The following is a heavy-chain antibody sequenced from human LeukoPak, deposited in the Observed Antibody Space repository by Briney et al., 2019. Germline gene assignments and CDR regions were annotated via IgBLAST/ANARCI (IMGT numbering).Heavy chain of an antibody. Sequence: GGSLRLSCAASGFTFSSYSMNWVRQAPGKGLEWVSSISSSSSYIYYADSVKGRFTISRDNAKNSLYLQMNSLRAEDTAVYYCARKLRYFDWLSDCRYYFDYWGQGTLVTVSS. D-gene: IGHD3-9*01. CDR1: GFTFSSYS. V-gene: IGHV3-21*01. CDR3: ARKLRYFDWLSDCRYYFDY. J-gene: IGHJ4*02. CDR2: ISSSSSYI.